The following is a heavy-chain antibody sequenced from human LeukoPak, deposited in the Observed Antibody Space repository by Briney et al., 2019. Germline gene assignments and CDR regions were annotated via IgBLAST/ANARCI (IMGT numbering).Heavy chain of an antibody. CDR2: INPNSGDT. J-gene: IGHJ4*02. CDR1: GYTLTDSY. D-gene: IGHD1/OR15-1a*01. Sequence: ASVKVSCTASGYTLTDSYMHWVRQAPGQGLEWLAWINPNSGDTNYAQKFQGRVTVTSDTSISTAYMELSGLTSDDTAVYFCARGEQYRNYFDHWGQGTLVTVSS. CDR3: ARGEQYRNYFDH. V-gene: IGHV1-2*02.